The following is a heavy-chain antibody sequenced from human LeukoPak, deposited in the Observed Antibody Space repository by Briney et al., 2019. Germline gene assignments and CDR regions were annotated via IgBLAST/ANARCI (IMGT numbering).Heavy chain of an antibody. Sequence: GGSLRLSCAASGFTVSTNYMSWVRQAPGKGLEWVSVIYRGGTTYYADSVKGRFSISRDNSKNTLDLQMNSLRAEDTAVYYCARYDYGRSGFDYWGQGTLVTVSS. CDR3: ARYDYGRSGFDY. CDR1: GFTVSTNY. D-gene: IGHD5-12*01. V-gene: IGHV3-66*01. J-gene: IGHJ4*02. CDR2: IYRGGTT.